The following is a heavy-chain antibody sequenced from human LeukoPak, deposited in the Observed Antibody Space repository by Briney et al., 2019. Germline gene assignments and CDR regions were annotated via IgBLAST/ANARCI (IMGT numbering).Heavy chain of an antibody. D-gene: IGHD2-8*01. J-gene: IGHJ4*02. CDR2: ISNDGRNK. V-gene: IGHV3-30*03. CDR3: ARDPMADFDY. Sequence: GGSLRLSCAASGFSVSSNYMSWVRQAPGKGLEWVAVISNDGRNKIYADSVKGRFTISRDNSKNTLFLQMNSLRTEDTAVYYCARDPMADFDYWGQGSLVTVSS. CDR1: GFSVSSNY.